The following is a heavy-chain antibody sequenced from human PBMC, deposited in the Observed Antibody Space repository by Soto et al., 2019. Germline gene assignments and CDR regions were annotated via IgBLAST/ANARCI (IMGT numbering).Heavy chain of an antibody. D-gene: IGHD4-17*01. V-gene: IGHV4-61*01. CDR3: ARTTAVPNTLRSRYFVDY. CDR1: GGSVSNKTYY. CDR2: VYYSGTT. Sequence: ASETLSLTCSVSGGSVSNKTYYWSWIRQPPGKRLEWIGYVYYSGTTNYNPSLKSRVTISVDLSKNQFSLRLSSVPTADTALYDCARTTAVPNTLRSRYFVDYWGQGTLVTVSS. J-gene: IGHJ4*02.